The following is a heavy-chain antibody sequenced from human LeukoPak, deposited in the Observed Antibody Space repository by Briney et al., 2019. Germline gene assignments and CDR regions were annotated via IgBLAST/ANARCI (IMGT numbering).Heavy chain of an antibody. CDR2: MSSSDDGR. V-gene: IGHV3-23*01. Sequence: GGSLRLSCATSGFSFSSYAMSWVRQAPGKGLEWVSAMSSSDDGRYYAASVRGRFTISRDTSRSTLYLQMNSLRAEDTAVYYCANLKARVFDYWGQGTLVTVSS. J-gene: IGHJ4*02. CDR1: GFSFSSYA. CDR3: ANLKARVFDY.